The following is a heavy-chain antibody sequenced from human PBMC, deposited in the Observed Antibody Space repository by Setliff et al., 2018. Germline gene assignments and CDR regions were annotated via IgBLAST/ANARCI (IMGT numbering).Heavy chain of an antibody. CDR2: MNPNSGNT. CDR3: ARVGIGGSGCPT. J-gene: IGHJ5*02. D-gene: IGHD6-19*01. CDR1: GYTFTSYD. Sequence: ASVKVSCKASGYTFTSYDINWVRQATGQGLEWMGWMNPNSGNTGYAQKFQGRVTMTRNTSISTAYMELSSLRSEDTDRYYCARVGIGGSGCPTWGQGTLVTVSS. V-gene: IGHV1-8*01.